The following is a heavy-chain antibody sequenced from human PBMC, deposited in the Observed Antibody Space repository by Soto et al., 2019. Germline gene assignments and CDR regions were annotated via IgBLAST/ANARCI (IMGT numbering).Heavy chain of an antibody. CDR3: AKDLDYGDFTNWFDP. D-gene: IGHD4-17*01. Sequence: EVQLLESGGGLVQPGGSLRLSCAASGFTFSSYAMSWVRQAPGKGLEWVSAISGSGGSTYYADSVKGRFTLSRDNSKNTLYLQMNSLRAEDTAVYYCAKDLDYGDFTNWFDPWGKGTLVTVSS. J-gene: IGHJ5*02. V-gene: IGHV3-23*01. CDR2: ISGSGGST. CDR1: GFTFSSYA.